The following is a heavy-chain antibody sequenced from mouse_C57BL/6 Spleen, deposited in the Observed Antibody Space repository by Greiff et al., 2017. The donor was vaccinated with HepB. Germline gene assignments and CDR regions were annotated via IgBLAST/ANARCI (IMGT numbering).Heavy chain of an antibody. CDR2: IRNKANNHAT. CDR3: TRPSITTVVAEDFDV. CDR1: GFTFSDAW. J-gene: IGHJ1*03. D-gene: IGHD1-1*01. V-gene: IGHV6-6*01. Sequence: EVKVEESGGGLVQPGGSMKLSCAASGFTFSDAWMDWVRQSPEKGLEWVAEIRNKANNHATYYAESVKGRFTISRDDSKSSVHLQMNSLRAEDTGIYHWTRPSITTVVAEDFDVWGTGTTVTVSS.